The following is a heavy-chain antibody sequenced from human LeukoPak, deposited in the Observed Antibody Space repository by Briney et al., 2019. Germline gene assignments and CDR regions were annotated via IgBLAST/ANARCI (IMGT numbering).Heavy chain of an antibody. Sequence: GRSLRLSCAASGFTFSSYAMHWVRQAPGKGLEWVAVISYDGSNKYYADSVKGRFTISRDNSKNTLYLQMNSLRAEDTAVYYCARDSQVGATGYYYGMDAWGQGTTVTVSS. CDR1: GFTFSSYA. V-gene: IGHV3-30-3*01. CDR2: ISYDGSNK. CDR3: ARDSQVGATGYYYGMDA. J-gene: IGHJ6*02. D-gene: IGHD1-26*01.